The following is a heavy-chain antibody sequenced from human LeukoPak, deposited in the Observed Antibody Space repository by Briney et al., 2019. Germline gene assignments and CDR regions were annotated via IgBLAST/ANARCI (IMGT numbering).Heavy chain of an antibody. CDR2: ISYDGSNK. CDR1: GFTYSSYA. Sequence: PGRSLRLSCAASGFTYSSYAMHWVRQAPGKGLEWVAVISYDGSNKYYADSVKGRFTISRDNSKNTLYLQMNSLRAEDTAVYYCAKGLYQLPDYWGQGTLVTVSS. J-gene: IGHJ4*02. V-gene: IGHV3-30-3*02. D-gene: IGHD2-2*01. CDR3: AKGLYQLPDY.